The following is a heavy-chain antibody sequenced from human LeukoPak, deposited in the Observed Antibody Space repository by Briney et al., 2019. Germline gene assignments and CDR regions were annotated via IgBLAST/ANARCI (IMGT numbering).Heavy chain of an antibody. Sequence: SETLSLTCTVSGDSISSFYWSWIRQPAGKGLEWIGRIYTTGSTNYNPSLKSRVTMSVDTSKNHFSLKLTSVTAADTAVYYCARGAAGGSGGIDYWGQGTLVTVSS. D-gene: IGHD6-13*01. CDR1: GDSISSFY. J-gene: IGHJ4*02. V-gene: IGHV4-4*07. CDR3: ARGAAGGSGGIDY. CDR2: IYTTGST.